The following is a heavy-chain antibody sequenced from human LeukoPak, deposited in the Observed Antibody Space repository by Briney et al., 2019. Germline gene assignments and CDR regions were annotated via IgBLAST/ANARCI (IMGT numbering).Heavy chain of an antibody. CDR1: GGSINNYS. Sequence: SETLSLTCTVSGGSINNYSWGWIRQPPGKGLEWIANIYYIGSTNYNPSLKGRVTISLDTSKTQFSLKLSFVTAADTAVYFCARGSGSFDFWGQGTMVTVSS. V-gene: IGHV4-59*01. D-gene: IGHD3-10*01. CDR2: IYYIGST. J-gene: IGHJ3*01. CDR3: ARGSGSFDF.